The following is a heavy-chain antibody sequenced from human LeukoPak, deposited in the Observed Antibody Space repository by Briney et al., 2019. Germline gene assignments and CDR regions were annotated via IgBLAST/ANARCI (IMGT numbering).Heavy chain of an antibody. CDR2: INSDGRST. CDR3: ARTNYYDSNRAYYRQFDY. CDR1: GFTFSSYW. D-gene: IGHD3-22*01. J-gene: IGHJ4*02. Sequence: GGSLRLSCAASGFTFSSYWMHWVRHAPGEGLMWVSRINSDGRSTDYADSVKGRFTISRDNAQNTLYLQMSSLRAEDTAVYYCARTNYYDSNRAYYRQFDYWGQGTLVTVSS. V-gene: IGHV3-74*01.